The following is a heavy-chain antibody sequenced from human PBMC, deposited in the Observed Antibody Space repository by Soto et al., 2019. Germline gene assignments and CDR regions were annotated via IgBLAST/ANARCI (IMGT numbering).Heavy chain of an antibody. CDR3: TKAPRGFGDPPHGFDS. V-gene: IGHV3-23*01. D-gene: IGHD3-10*01. CDR1: GFIFSNYA. Sequence: EVLLLESGGGLVQSGGSLRLSCAASGFIFSNYAMSWVRQTPGKGLQWVSAINRSGGRTDYADSAKGRFTISRDNSKDSLYLQMTSLRVDDTAIYYCTKAPRGFGDPPHGFDSWGQGILVTVSS. CDR2: INRSGGRT. J-gene: IGHJ5*01.